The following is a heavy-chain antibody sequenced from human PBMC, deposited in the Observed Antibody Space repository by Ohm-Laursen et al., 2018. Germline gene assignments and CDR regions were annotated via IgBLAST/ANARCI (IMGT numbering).Heavy chain of an antibody. D-gene: IGHD6-19*01. J-gene: IGHJ4*02. V-gene: IGHV1-2*02. Sequence: GSSVKVSCKTSGYTFTGYYMHWVRQAPGQGLEWMGWINPSSGGTNYGQKFQGRVTMTRDTSASTVYMELTSLRSKDTAVYYCARDSQTYTSGLRFWGQGTLVTVSS. CDR2: INPSSGGT. CDR3: ARDSQTYTSGLRF. CDR1: GYTFTGYY.